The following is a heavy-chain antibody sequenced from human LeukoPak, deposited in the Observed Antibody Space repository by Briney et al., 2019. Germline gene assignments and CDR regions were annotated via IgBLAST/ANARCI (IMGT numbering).Heavy chain of an antibody. CDR1: GGSVSRSPYY. Sequence: SETLSLTCTVSGGSVSRSPYYWGWIRQPPGKGLEWIGNIYYSGSTNYNPSLKSRVTISVDTSKNQFSLKLSSVTAADTAVYFCARGPYSYDSSGAFDIWGQGTMVTVSS. CDR3: ARGPYSYDSSGAFDI. V-gene: IGHV4-39*07. J-gene: IGHJ3*02. CDR2: IYYSGST. D-gene: IGHD3-22*01.